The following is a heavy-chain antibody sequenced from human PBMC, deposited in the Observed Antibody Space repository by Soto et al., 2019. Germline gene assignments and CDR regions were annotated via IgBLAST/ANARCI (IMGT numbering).Heavy chain of an antibody. CDR2: INPDTGGT. D-gene: IGHD3-22*01. Sequence: QVQLEQSGAEVKKSGASVKVSCKASGYTFTAYYIHWVRQAPGQGLEWMGWINPDTGGTDYTPKFQGWVTMTRDTSIRTAFMELSSLKSDDTAIYFCARAVARDDSSWYKGGYDSWGQGTLVTVSA. V-gene: IGHV1-2*04. J-gene: IGHJ4*02. CDR1: GYTFTAYY. CDR3: ARAVARDDSSWYKGGYDS.